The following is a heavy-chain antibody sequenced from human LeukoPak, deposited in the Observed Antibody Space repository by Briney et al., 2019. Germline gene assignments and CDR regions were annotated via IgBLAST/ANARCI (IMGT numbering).Heavy chain of an antibody. V-gene: IGHV1-69*04. CDR2: IIPILGIA. Sequence: SVKVSCKASGGTFSSYAISWVRQAPGQGLEWMGRIIPILGIANYAQKFQGRVTITADKSTSTAYMELSSLRSEDTAVYYCAGYGLSIAAAGRDFDYWGQGTLVTVSS. CDR1: GGTFSSYA. CDR3: AGYGLSIAAAGRDFDY. J-gene: IGHJ4*02. D-gene: IGHD6-13*01.